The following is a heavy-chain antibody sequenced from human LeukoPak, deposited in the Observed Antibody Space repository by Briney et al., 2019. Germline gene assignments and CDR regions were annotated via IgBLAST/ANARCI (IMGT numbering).Heavy chain of an antibody. V-gene: IGHV3-20*04. CDR1: GFTFDDYG. D-gene: IGHD2/OR15-2a*01. CDR2: INCNGGST. Sequence: GGSLRLSCAASGFTFDDYGMSWVRQAPGKGLEWVSGINCNGGSTGYADSVKGRFTISRDNAKNSLYLQMNSLRAEDTALYYCARELSPSDYYYGMDVWGQGTTVTVSS. CDR3: ARELSPSDYYYGMDV. J-gene: IGHJ6*02.